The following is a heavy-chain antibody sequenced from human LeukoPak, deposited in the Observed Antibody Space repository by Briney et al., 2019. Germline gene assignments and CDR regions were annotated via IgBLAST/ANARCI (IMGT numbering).Heavy chain of an antibody. CDR3: AKLGGLVGY. V-gene: IGHV3-23*01. CDR2: ISGSGTNT. J-gene: IGHJ4*02. CDR1: GFTFSGSA. Sequence: GGSLRLSCAASGFTFSGSAMHWVRQAPGKGLEWVSVISGSGTNTYYADSVKGRFTISRDNSKNTLYLQMNSLRAEDTALYYCAKLGGLVGYWGQGTLVTVSS.